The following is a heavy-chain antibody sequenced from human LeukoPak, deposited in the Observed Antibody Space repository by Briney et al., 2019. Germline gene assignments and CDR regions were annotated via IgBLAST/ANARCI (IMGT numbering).Heavy chain of an antibody. CDR2: IYPSGNS. V-gene: IGHV4-61*02. CDR3: ARDGGLTSRMDV. CDR1: GGSITSGSYY. Sequence: SETLSLTCTVSGGSITSGSYYRSWIRQPAGKGLEWIGRIYPSGNSNHNPSLESRVTIVIDTSKNHFSLQLSSVTAADTAMYYCARDGGLTSRMDVWGKGTLVTVSS. J-gene: IGHJ6*03. D-gene: IGHD3/OR15-3a*01.